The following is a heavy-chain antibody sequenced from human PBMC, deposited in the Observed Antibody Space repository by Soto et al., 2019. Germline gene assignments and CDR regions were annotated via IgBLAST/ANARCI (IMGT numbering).Heavy chain of an antibody. D-gene: IGHD3-3*01. Sequence: AAVQVSCKASGYTFTSYDINWVRQATGQGLEWMGWMNPNSGNTGYAQKFQGRVTMTRNTSISTAYMELSSLRSEDTAVYYCARAGSPTYYDFWSGYYGSPHDAFDIWGQGTMVTVSS. CDR1: GYTFTSYD. V-gene: IGHV1-8*01. CDR3: ARAGSPTYYDFWSGYYGSPHDAFDI. J-gene: IGHJ3*02. CDR2: MNPNSGNT.